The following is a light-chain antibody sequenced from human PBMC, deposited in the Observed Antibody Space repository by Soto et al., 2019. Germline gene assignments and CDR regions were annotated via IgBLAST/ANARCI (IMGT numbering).Light chain of an antibody. CDR3: QKYGGSPRT. J-gene: IGKJ1*01. CDR2: GES. V-gene: IGKV3-20*01. Sequence: EIVLTQSRGTLTLSPGEGATLSCRASQSISSNFLAWYQQKRGQAPRILIHGESNRATGIPDRFSGSGSGTDLTLTITRLEPEDFAVYYCQKYGGSPRTCGQGTKVDIK. CDR1: QSISSNF.